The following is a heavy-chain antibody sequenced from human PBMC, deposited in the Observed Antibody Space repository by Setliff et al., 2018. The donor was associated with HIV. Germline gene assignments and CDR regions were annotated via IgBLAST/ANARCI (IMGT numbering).Heavy chain of an antibody. CDR3: AREGDGIDF. V-gene: IGHV4-38-2*02. J-gene: IGHJ4*02. CDR1: GYSMSSGYY. CDR2: VYHTGST. D-gene: IGHD2-21*02. Sequence: SETLSLTCGVSGYSMSSGYYWGWIRQPPGKGLGWIGNVYHTGSTYYNPSLKSRVTISVDTSKNQFSLKLTAVTAADSAVYYCAREGDGIDFWGQGALVTVSS.